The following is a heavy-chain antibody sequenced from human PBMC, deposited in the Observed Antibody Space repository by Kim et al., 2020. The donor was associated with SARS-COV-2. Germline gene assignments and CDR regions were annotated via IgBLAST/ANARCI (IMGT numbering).Heavy chain of an antibody. D-gene: IGHD5-18*01. Sequence: GGSLRLSCAASGFTFSSYSMNWVRQAPGQGLEWVSSISSSSDYIYYADSMKGRFTISRDNAKNSLYLQMNSLKPEDTAVYYCARGTYIYVTAYWGQGTLVTVSS. CDR1: GFTFSSYS. J-gene: IGHJ4*02. CDR3: ARGTYIYVTAY. V-gene: IGHV3-21*01. CDR2: ISSSSDYI.